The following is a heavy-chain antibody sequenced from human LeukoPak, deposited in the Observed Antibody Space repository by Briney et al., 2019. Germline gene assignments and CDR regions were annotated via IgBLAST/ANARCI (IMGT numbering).Heavy chain of an antibody. J-gene: IGHJ4*02. D-gene: IGHD6-6*01. CDR1: GFTFSSYA. CDR2: ISGSGGGP. CDR3: AKDGYSSSSLYFDY. Sequence: GGSLRLSCAASGFTFSSYAMNWVRQAPGKGLEWVSTISGSGGGPYYADSVKGRFTISRDNSKNTLYLQMNSLRAEDTAVYYCAKDGYSSSSLYFDYWGQGTLVTVSS. V-gene: IGHV3-23*01.